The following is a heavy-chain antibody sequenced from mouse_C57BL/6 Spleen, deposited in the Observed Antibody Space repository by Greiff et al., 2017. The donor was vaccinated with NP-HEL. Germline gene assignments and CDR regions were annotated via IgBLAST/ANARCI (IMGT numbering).Heavy chain of an antibody. CDR2: ISDGGSYT. J-gene: IGHJ3*01. CDR3: ARGTGIAWFAY. D-gene: IGHD4-1*01. V-gene: IGHV5-4*01. Sequence: DVHLVESGGGLVKPGGSLKLSCAASGFTFSSYAMSWVRQTPEKRLEWVATISDGGSYTYYPDNVKGRFTISRDNAKNNLYLQMSHLKSEDTAMYYCARGTGIAWFAYWGQGTLVTVSA. CDR1: GFTFSSYA.